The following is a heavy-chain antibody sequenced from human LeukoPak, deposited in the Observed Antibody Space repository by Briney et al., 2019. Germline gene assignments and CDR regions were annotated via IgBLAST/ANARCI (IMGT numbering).Heavy chain of an antibody. D-gene: IGHD2-2*01. CDR3: AKDRTCSSTSCYEVGYFDY. Sequence: GRSLRLSCAASGFTFSSYAMHWVRQAPGKGLEWVAVISYDGSNKYYADSVKGRFTISRDNSKNTLYLQMSSLRAEDTAVYYCAKDRTCSSTSCYEVGYFDYWGQGSLVTVSS. CDR1: GFTFSSYA. J-gene: IGHJ4*02. CDR2: ISYDGSNK. V-gene: IGHV3-30-3*01.